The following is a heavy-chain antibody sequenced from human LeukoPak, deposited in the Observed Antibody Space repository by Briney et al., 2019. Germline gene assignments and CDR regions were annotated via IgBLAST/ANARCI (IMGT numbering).Heavy chain of an antibody. Sequence: PSETLSLTCTVSGGSISSGDYYWSWIRQPPGKGLEWIGYIYYSGTTYYNPSLKSRVTIPVDTSKNQFSLKLSSVTAADTAVYYCARGPSFDYWGQGTLVTVSS. V-gene: IGHV4-30-4*02. J-gene: IGHJ4*02. CDR2: IYYSGTT. CDR1: GGSISSGDYY. CDR3: ARGPSFDY.